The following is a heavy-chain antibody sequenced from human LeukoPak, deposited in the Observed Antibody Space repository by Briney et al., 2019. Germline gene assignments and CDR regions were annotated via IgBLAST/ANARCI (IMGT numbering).Heavy chain of an antibody. J-gene: IGHJ4*02. CDR1: GFTFSSYG. CDR2: IWYDGSNK. V-gene: IGHV3-33*01. D-gene: IGHD5/OR15-5a*01. CDR3: ARGVFPQSYFDY. Sequence: GGSLRLSCAASGFTFSSYGMHWVRQAPGKGLEWVAVIWYDGSNKYYADSVKGRFTISRGNSKNTLYLQMNSLRAEDTAVYYCARGVFPQSYFDYWGQGTLVTVSS.